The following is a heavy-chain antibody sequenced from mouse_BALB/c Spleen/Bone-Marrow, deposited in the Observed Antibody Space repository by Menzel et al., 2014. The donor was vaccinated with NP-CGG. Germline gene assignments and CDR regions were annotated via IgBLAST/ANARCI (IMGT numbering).Heavy chain of an antibody. J-gene: IGHJ3*01. V-gene: IGHV1S22*01. D-gene: IGHD5-2*01. CDR1: GYTFTSYW. Sequence: LQQSGSELVRPGASVKLSCKASGYTFTSYWMHWVKQRPGQGLEWIGNIYPVSGSTNYDEKFKSKATLTVDISSSTAYMQLSSLTSEDSAVYYCTRVNEYGRAWFAYWGQGTLVTVSA. CDR2: IYPVSGST. CDR3: TRVNEYGRAWFAY.